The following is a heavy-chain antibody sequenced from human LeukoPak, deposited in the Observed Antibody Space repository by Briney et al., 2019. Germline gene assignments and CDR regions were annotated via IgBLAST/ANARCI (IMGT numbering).Heavy chain of an antibody. V-gene: IGHV3-23*01. D-gene: IGHD3-10*01. CDR1: GFTFSSYA. Sequence: GGSLRLSCAASGFTFSSYAMSWVRQAPGKGLEWVSTISGSGAYTYFADSVKGRFTISRDNSKNTLYLQMNSLRAEDTAVYYCAKYFASGSYYKLPHWGQGTLVTVSS. CDR3: AKYFASGSYYKLPH. CDR2: ISGSGAYT. J-gene: IGHJ1*01.